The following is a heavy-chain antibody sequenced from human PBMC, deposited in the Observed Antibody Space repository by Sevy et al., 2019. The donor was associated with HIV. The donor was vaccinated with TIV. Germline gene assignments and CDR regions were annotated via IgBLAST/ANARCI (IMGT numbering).Heavy chain of an antibody. CDR1: GFTFSSYA. D-gene: IGHD3-22*01. J-gene: IGHJ5*02. CDR3: AASKYYYDSSGYYLNWFDP. V-gene: IGHV3-23*01. Sequence: GGSLRLSCAASGFTFSSYAMSWVRQAPGKGLEWVSAISGSGGSTYYADSVKGRFTISRDNSKNTLYLQMNSLRAEDTAVYYCAASKYYYDSSGYYLNWFDPWGQGTLVTVSS. CDR2: ISGSGGST.